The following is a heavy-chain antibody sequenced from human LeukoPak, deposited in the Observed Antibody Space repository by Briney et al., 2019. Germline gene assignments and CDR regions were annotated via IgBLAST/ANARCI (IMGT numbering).Heavy chain of an antibody. Sequence: GGSLRLSCAASGFTFGSYAMHWVRQAPGKGLEWVSVISYDGSNEYYADSVKGRFTISRDNSKNTLYLQMNSLRAEDTAVYYCAKPLYGGSYSAASDAFDIWGQGTMVTVSS. CDR3: AKPLYGGSYSAASDAFDI. J-gene: IGHJ3*02. CDR1: GFTFGSYA. CDR2: ISYDGSNE. V-gene: IGHV3-30-3*02. D-gene: IGHD1-26*01.